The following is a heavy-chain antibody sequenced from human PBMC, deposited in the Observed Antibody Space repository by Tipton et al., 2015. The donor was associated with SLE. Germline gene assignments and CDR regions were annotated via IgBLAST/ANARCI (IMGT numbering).Heavy chain of an antibody. D-gene: IGHD3-10*01. CDR3: ARRVGSYYGMDV. CDR1: GFTFSSYV. CDR2: ISYDGSNK. V-gene: IGHV3-30*04. J-gene: IGHJ6*02. Sequence: SLRLSCAASGFTFSSYVMHWVRQAPGKGLEWVAAISYDGSNKYYADSVKGRFTISRDNSKNTLYLQMNGLRPEDTAVYYCARRVGSYYGMDVWGQGTTVTVSS.